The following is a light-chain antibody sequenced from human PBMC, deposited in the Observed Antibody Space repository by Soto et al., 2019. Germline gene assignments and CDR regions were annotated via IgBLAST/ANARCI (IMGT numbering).Light chain of an antibody. J-gene: IGLJ1*01. CDR1: SIDLEAANG. Sequence: QSVPAHPRPVSGTPEQKVAISCAGSSIDLEAANGIHGHQPHAARAPTPLNWSYHNRPSGCPDRSSGTMSGTSSSLAITELQSDDEADYDCQSYSNRLSDYGFGTGTKVTVL. V-gene: IGLV1-40*01. CDR2: SYH. CDR3: QSYSNRLSDYG.